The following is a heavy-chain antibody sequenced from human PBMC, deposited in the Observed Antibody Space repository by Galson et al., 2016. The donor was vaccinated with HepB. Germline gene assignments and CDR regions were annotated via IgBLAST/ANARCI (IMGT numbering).Heavy chain of an antibody. V-gene: IGHV1-18*01. Sequence: SVKVSCKASGFIFTSFGISWVRQAPGQGLEWMGWISAYNCNTHYAEKFLGRVTMTTDTSTSTAYMELRSLRSDDTAVYYCARGPPYYDVLTGFSRYNWFDPWGQGTLVTVSS. D-gene: IGHD3-9*01. CDR1: GFIFTSFG. CDR2: ISAYNCNT. CDR3: ARGPPYYDVLTGFSRYNWFDP. J-gene: IGHJ5*02.